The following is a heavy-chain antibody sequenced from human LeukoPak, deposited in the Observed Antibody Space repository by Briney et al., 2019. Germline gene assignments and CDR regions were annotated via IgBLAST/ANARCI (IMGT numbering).Heavy chain of an antibody. J-gene: IGHJ4*02. D-gene: IGHD4-11*01. V-gene: IGHV3-20*04. Sequence: PGGSLRLSCAASGFTFSSYAMSWVRQAPGKGLEWVSGINWSGGSTSYADSVKGRSTISGDNAKNSLYLQMNSLRAEDTALYYCARGRKIYSNSDFDYWGQGTLVTVSS. CDR1: GFTFSSYA. CDR3: ARGRKIYSNSDFDY. CDR2: INWSGGST.